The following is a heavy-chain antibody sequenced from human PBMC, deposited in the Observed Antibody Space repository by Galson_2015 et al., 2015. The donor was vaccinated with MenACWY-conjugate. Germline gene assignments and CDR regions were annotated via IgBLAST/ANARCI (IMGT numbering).Heavy chain of an antibody. CDR2: INEDGSDK. CDR1: GFRFSSRW. CDR3: ARGGN. D-gene: IGHD4-23*01. Sequence: SLRLSCAASGFRFSSRWLSWVHQAPGKGPECVASINEDGSDKSYMDSVKGRFTISRDNAQNSLSLQMNSLSVEDTAVYYCARGGNWGHGTLVTVSS. V-gene: IGHV3-7*03. J-gene: IGHJ4*01.